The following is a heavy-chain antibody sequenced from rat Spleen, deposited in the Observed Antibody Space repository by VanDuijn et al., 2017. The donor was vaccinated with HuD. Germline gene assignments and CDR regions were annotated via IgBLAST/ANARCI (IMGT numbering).Heavy chain of an antibody. V-gene: IGHV5-25*01. D-gene: IGHD1-3*01. J-gene: IGHJ1*01. CDR3: ARQGLWRYWYFDF. CDR2: ISPSGGTT. Sequence: EVQLVESGGGLVQPGRSLTLSCAASGFTFSDYDMAWVRQAPTKGLEWVASISPSGGTTYYRDSVKGRFTVSRDDAKSTLYLQMDSLGSEDTATYYCARQGLWRYWYFDFWGPGTMVTVSS. CDR1: GFTFSDYD.